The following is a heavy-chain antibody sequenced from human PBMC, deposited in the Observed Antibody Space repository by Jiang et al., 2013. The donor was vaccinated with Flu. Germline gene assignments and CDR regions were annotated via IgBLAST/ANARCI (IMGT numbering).Heavy chain of an antibody. D-gene: IGHD3-10*01. Sequence: GAEVKKPGESLKISCKGSGYSFTSYWIGWVRQMPGKGLEWMGIIYPGDSDTRYSPSFQGQVTISADKSISTAYLQWSSLKASDTAMYYCARHPPPNYGSGKSAHPFDYWGQGTLVTVSS. V-gene: IGHV5-51*01. CDR2: IYPGDSDT. J-gene: IGHJ4*02. CDR3: ARHPPPNYGSGKSAHPFDY. CDR1: GYSFTSYW.